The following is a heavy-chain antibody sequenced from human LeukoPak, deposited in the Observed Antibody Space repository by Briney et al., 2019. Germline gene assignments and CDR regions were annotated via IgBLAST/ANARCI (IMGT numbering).Heavy chain of an antibody. V-gene: IGHV4-39*01. Sequence: SETLTLTCTVSGGSISSSSYYWGWIRQPPGKGLEWIGSIYYSGSTYYNPSLKSRVAISVDTSKNQFSLELSSVTAADTAVYYCARRIGLVTPNAFDIWGQGTMVTVSS. D-gene: IGHD2-21*01. CDR1: GGSISSSSYY. CDR3: ARRIGLVTPNAFDI. CDR2: IYYSGST. J-gene: IGHJ3*02.